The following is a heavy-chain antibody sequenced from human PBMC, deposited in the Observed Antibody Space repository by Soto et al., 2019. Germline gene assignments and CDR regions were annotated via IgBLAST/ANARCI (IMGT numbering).Heavy chain of an antibody. V-gene: IGHV4-38-2*01. CDR1: GYSISSGYY. J-gene: IGHJ4*02. Sequence: PSETLSLTCAVSGYSISSGYYWGWIRQPPGKGLEWIGSIYHSGSTYYNPSLKSRVTISVDTSKNQFSLKLSSVTAADTAVYYCAGVYYDSGAYYYDYFDYWGQGTLVTVSS. CDR2: IYHSGST. CDR3: AGVYYDSGAYYYDYFDY. D-gene: IGHD3-22*01.